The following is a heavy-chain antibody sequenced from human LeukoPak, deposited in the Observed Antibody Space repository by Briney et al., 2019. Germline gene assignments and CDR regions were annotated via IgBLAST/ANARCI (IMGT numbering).Heavy chain of an antibody. Sequence: GGSLRLSCAASGFTFSSYGMHWVRQAPGKGLEWVAVISYDGSNKYYADSVKGRFTISRDNSKNTLYLQMNSLRAEDTAVYYCARRGRAMIFDYWGQGTLVTVSS. CDR1: GFTFSSYG. D-gene: IGHD3-22*01. V-gene: IGHV3-30*03. CDR3: ARRGRAMIFDY. CDR2: ISYDGSNK. J-gene: IGHJ4*02.